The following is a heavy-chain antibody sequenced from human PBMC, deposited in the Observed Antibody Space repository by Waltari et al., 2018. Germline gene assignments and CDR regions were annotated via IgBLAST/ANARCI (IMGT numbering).Heavy chain of an antibody. J-gene: IGHJ3*02. CDR2: IRYDGSSK. V-gene: IGHV3-30*02. Sequence: QVQLQESGPGLVKPSETLSLTCAVSGYSISSGYYWGWIRQPPGKGLEWVACIRYDGSSKYYAESRNGRLTITRDNTKNTLYLKMNSLRAEDTAVYDCANDKPTYSSSWYDDAFDIWGQGTMVTVSS. CDR3: ANDKPTYSSSWYDDAFDI. D-gene: IGHD6-13*01. CDR1: GYSISSGYY.